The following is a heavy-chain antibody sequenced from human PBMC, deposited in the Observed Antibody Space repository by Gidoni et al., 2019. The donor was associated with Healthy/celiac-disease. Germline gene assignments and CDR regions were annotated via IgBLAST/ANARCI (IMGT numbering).Heavy chain of an antibody. V-gene: IGHV4-39*01. D-gene: IGHD6-6*01. CDR2: IYYSGST. CDR3: ATQKLGGGAFDI. CDR1: GGSISSSSYY. Sequence: QLQLQESGPGLVKPSETLSLPCTVSGGSISSSSYYWGWVRQPPGKGLEWIGRIYYSGSTYYNPSLKSRVTISVDTSKNQFSLKLSSVTAADTAVYYCATQKLGGGAFDIWGQGTMVTVSS. J-gene: IGHJ3*02.